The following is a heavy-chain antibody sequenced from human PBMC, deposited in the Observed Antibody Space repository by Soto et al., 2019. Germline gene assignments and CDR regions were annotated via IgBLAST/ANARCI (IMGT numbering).Heavy chain of an antibody. J-gene: IGHJ6*02. D-gene: IGHD3-3*01. CDR3: ARDLEGYYDFWSGYWSYYGMDV. CDR2: INAGNGNT. Sequence: ASVKVSCKASGYTFTSYAMHWVRQAPGQRLEWMGLINAGNGNTKYSQKFQGRVTITRDTSASTAYMELSSLRSEDTAVYYCARDLEGYYDFWSGYWSYYGMDVWGQGTTVTVSS. V-gene: IGHV1-3*01. CDR1: GYTFTSYA.